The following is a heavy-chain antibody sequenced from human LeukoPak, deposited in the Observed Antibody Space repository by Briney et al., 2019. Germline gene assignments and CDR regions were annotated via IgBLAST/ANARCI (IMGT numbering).Heavy chain of an antibody. CDR1: GFTFDDYA. CDR3: AKDIGEYSSSWVGAFDI. J-gene: IGHJ3*02. Sequence: PGRSLRLSCAASGFTFDDYAMHWVRQAPGKGLEWVSGISWNSGSIGYADSVKGRFTISRDNAKNSLYLQMNSLRAEDTALYYCAKDIGEYSSSWVGAFDIWGQGTMVTVSS. D-gene: IGHD6-13*01. V-gene: IGHV3-9*01. CDR2: ISWNSGSI.